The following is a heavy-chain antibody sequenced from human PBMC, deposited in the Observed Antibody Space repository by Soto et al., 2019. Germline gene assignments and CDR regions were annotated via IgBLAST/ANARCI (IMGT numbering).Heavy chain of an antibody. CDR3: TRGVMATSGSYYFDF. Sequence: GGSLRLSCAASGFTFSSYGMHWVRQAPGKGLEWVAVIWFDGSKDYYVDSVKGRFTIYRDNSKNTLYLQMNSLRVEDTAVYYCTRGVMATSGSYYFDFWGQETLVTVSS. D-gene: IGHD1-1*01. CDR2: IWFDGSKD. V-gene: IGHV3-33*01. CDR1: GFTFSSYG. J-gene: IGHJ4*02.